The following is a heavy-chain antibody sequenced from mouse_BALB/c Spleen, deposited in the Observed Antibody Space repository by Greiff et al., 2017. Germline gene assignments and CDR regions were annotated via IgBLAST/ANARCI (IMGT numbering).Heavy chain of an antibody. CDR3: AIPLLRLRHYYAMDY. CDR2: IWSGGST. CDR1: GFSLTSYG. D-gene: IGHD1-2*01. Sequence: QVQLKQSGPGLVQPSQSLSITCTVSGFSLTSYGVHWVRQSPGKGLEWLGVIWSGGSTDYNAAFISRLSISKDNSKSHVFFKMNSLQANDTAIYYCAIPLLRLRHYYAMDYWGQGTSVTVSS. J-gene: IGHJ4*01. V-gene: IGHV2-2*02.